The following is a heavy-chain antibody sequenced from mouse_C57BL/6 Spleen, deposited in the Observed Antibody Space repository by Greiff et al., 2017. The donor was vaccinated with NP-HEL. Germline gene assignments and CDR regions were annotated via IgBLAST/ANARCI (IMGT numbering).Heavy chain of an antibody. V-gene: IGHV1-15*01. CDR2: IDPETGGT. J-gene: IGHJ1*03. Sequence: QVQLQQSGAELVRPGASVKLSCKASGYTFTDYEMHWVKQTPVHGLEWIGAIDPETGGTAYNQKFKGKAILTADKSSSTAYMELRSLTSEDSAVYYCTRGIHGLYGSSYGYFDVWGTGTTVTVSS. D-gene: IGHD1-1*01. CDR3: TRGIHGLYGSSYGYFDV. CDR1: GYTFTDYE.